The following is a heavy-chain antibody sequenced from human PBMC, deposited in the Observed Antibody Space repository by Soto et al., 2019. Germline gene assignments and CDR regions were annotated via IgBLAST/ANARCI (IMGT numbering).Heavy chain of an antibody. Sequence: SLRLSWAASGFNFSNHWMHWVRQRPAEGLVWVSRITSDGKSKAYAESVKGRFAISRDNAKNTLYLQMNGLTAEDTAVYYCARESGDWPLNWFDPWGQGTLVTVSS. CDR1: GFNFSNHW. CDR2: ITSDGKSK. D-gene: IGHD2-21*02. V-gene: IGHV3-74*01. J-gene: IGHJ5*02. CDR3: ARESGDWPLNWFDP.